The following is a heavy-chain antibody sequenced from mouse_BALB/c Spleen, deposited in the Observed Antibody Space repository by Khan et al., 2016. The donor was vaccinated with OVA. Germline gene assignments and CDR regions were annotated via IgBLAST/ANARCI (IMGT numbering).Heavy chain of an antibody. V-gene: IGHV5-6-3*01. Sequence: EVELVESGGGLVQPGGSLKLSCAASGFTFSSYGMSWVRQTPDKRLELVATITSNGGTSYYPDSVKGRFTISRDNAKNTLHLQMSSLKSEDTAMYYCASVDYRYDEGHWYVGVWGAGTTVTVSS. CDR3: ASVDYRYDEGHWYVGV. D-gene: IGHD2-14*01. CDR2: ITSNGGTS. J-gene: IGHJ1*01. CDR1: GFTFSSYG.